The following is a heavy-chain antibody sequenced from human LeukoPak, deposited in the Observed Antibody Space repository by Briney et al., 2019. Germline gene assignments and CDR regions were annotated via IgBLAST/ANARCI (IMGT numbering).Heavy chain of an antibody. CDR3: ARGSYDFWSGYLVPLDY. D-gene: IGHD3-3*01. CDR1: GFTFSSYG. CDR2: ISYDGSNK. V-gene: IGHV3-30*03. J-gene: IGHJ4*02. Sequence: GRSLRLSCAASGFTFSSYGMHWVRQAPGKGLEWVAVISYDGSNKYYADSVKGRFTISRDNSKNTLYLQMNSLRAEDTAVYYCARGSYDFWSGYLVPLDYWGQGTLVTVSS.